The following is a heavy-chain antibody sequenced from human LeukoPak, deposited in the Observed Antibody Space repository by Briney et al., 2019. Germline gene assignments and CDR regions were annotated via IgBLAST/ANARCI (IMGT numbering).Heavy chain of an antibody. D-gene: IGHD6-13*01. Sequence: GASVTVSFKSSGYTFANFYIHWVRQPPGQGLEWMGIINPHFGTTTYAQKFQGRVIMTRDTSTSTVYMELGSLRSEDTAVYYCAREATSRLVVASAGKDLDYWGQGTLVTVSS. CDR2: INPHFGTT. V-gene: IGHV1-46*01. CDR1: GYTFANFY. J-gene: IGHJ4*02. CDR3: AREATSRLVVASAGKDLDY.